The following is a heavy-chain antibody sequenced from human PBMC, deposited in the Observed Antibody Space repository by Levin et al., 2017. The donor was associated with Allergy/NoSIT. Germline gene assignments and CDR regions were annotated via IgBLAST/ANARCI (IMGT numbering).Heavy chain of an antibody. V-gene: IGHV3-48*01. CDR2: ISGSGATI. Sequence: SGESLKISCAASEFTFSRYSFHWVRQAPGKGLEWVSYISGSGATIYYADSVKGRFTISRDNAKNSLYLQINSLRAEDTAVYYCARERVGAFDYWGQGTLVTVSS. D-gene: IGHD3-16*01. J-gene: IGHJ4*02. CDR1: EFTFSRYS. CDR3: ARERVGAFDY.